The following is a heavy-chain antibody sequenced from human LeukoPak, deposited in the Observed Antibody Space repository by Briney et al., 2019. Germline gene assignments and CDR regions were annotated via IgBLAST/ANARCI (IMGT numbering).Heavy chain of an antibody. CDR2: IYSGGST. D-gene: IGHD3-16*02. CDR3: ARNRGSYRYHYYYYMDV. CDR1: GFTVSSNY. Sequence: GGSLRLSCAASGFTVSSNYMSWVRQAPEKGLEWVSVIYSGGSTYYADSVKGRFTISRDNSKNTLYLQMNSLRAEDTAVYYCARNRGSYRYHYYYYMDVWGKGTTVTVSS. V-gene: IGHV3-53*01. J-gene: IGHJ6*03.